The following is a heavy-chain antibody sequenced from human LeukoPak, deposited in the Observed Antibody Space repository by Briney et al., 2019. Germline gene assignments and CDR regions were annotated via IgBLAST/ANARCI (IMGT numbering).Heavy chain of an antibody. Sequence: GESLKISCKGSGYSFTSYWIGWVRQMPGKGLEWMGIIYPGDSDTRYCPSFQGQVTISADKSISTAYLQWSSLKASDTAMYYCARRVYGSGSYYNAPDYYYYYMDVWGKGTTVTVSS. V-gene: IGHV5-51*01. CDR2: IYPGDSDT. CDR1: GYSFTSYW. CDR3: ARRVYGSGSYYNAPDYYYYYMDV. J-gene: IGHJ6*03. D-gene: IGHD3-10*01.